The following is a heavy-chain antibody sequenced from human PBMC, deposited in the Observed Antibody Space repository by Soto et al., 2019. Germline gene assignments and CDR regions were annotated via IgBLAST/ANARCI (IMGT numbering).Heavy chain of an antibody. J-gene: IGHJ4*02. Sequence: SETLSLTCAVSGDSVTSNVWWSWVRQSPGKGLEWVGEAYHNGLTDYNPSLKSRVTMSVDTSKNEFSLKLTSLTAADTAIYYCVRDAAVPGESDRFDSWGQGILVTVSS. CDR2: AYHNGLT. CDR1: GDSVTSNVW. CDR3: VRDAAVPGESDRFDS. D-gene: IGHD6-19*01. V-gene: IGHV4-4*02.